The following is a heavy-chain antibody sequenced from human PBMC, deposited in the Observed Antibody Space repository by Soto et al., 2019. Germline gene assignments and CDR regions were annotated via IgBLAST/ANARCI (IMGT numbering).Heavy chain of an antibody. CDR2: IWYDGSNK. V-gene: IGHV3-33*01. D-gene: IGHD3-22*01. J-gene: IGHJ4*02. CDR1: GFTFSSYG. CDR3: ARGGGYDSSGYSLGLDY. Sequence: QVQLVESGGGVVQPGRSLRLSCAASGFTFSSYGMHWVRQAPGKGLEWVAVIWYDGSNKYYADSVKGRFTISRDNSKNTLYLQMNSLRAEDTAVYYFARGGGYDSSGYSLGLDYWGQGTLVTVSS.